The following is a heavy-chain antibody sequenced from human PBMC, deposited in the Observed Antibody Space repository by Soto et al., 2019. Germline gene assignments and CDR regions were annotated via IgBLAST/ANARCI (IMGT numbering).Heavy chain of an antibody. J-gene: IGHJ4*02. CDR1: DGSINSNY. CDR3: ARAYDIWTGFDY. V-gene: IGHV4-59*01. Sequence: QVQLQESGPGLVKPSETLSLTCTVSDGSINSNYWSWIRQPPGKGLEWIGYISYSGRTNYNPSVRSRVTISGDTSKNQFSLKLSSVTAADTAVYYCARAYDIWTGFDYWGQGTLVTVSS. CDR2: ISYSGRT. D-gene: IGHD3-9*01.